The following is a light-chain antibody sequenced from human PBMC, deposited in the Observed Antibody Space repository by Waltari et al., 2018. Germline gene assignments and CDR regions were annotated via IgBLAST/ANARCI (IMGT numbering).Light chain of an antibody. V-gene: IGKV3-20*01. Sequence: EIVLTQSPGTLSLSLGERATLSCRASQSVAGSYLAWYQQRPGQAPRLLISGASSRATGIPDRFSGSVSGTDFTLTITRLEPEDFAVYSCQQYGSSPYTFGQGTKLEI. J-gene: IGKJ2*01. CDR2: GAS. CDR3: QQYGSSPYT. CDR1: QSVAGSY.